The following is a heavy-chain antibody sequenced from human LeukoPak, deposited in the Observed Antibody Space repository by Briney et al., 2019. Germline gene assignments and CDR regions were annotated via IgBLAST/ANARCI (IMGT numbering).Heavy chain of an antibody. CDR2: INHSGST. D-gene: IGHD2-8*02. J-gene: IGHJ4*02. CDR1: GGSFSGYY. Sequence: SETLSLTCAVYGGSFSGYYWSWIRQPPGKGLEWIGEINHSGSTNYNPSLKSRVTISVDTSKNQFSLKLSSVTAADTAVYYCGDFTGHTKDYWGQGTLVTVSS. V-gene: IGHV4-34*01. CDR3: GDFTGHTKDY.